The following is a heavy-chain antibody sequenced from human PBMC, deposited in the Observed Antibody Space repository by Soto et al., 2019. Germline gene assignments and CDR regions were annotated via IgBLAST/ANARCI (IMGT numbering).Heavy chain of an antibody. CDR1: GFTFSHYP. D-gene: IGHD3-22*01. V-gene: IGHV3-30-3*01. CDR2: ISYDGDNQ. J-gene: IGHJ5*02. CDR3: VRLHFDSSKAFDL. Sequence: QPHLVESGGGVVQPGRSLRLSCAASGFTFSHYPMHWVRQPPGKGLEWVSLISYDGDNQYFTDSVRGRFTISRDNSKTAVYLEMTDLRLDDSAIYYCVRLHFDSSKAFDLWGQGTLVTVSS.